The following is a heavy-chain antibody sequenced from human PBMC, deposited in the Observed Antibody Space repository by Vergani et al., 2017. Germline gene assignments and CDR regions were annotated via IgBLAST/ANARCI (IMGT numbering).Heavy chain of an antibody. Sequence: EVQLLESGGDLVQPGGSLRLSCAASGFSFTTYAMSWVRQAPGKGLEWVSTINTNGDYKRYGASVKGRFTISRDNSKSTLYLQMNSLRAEDTAIYYCAKGGWNYWFDSWGQGTLVIVSS. D-gene: IGHD1-1*01. CDR2: INTNGDYK. CDR3: AKGGWNYWFDS. J-gene: IGHJ5*01. V-gene: IGHV3-23*01. CDR1: GFSFTTYA.